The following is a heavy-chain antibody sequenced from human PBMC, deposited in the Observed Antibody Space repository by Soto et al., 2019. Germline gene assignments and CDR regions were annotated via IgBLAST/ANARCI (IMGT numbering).Heavy chain of an antibody. D-gene: IGHD3-10*01. V-gene: IGHV3-48*02. Sequence: RRLSCAASGFTFSSYSMNWVRQAPGKGLEWVSYISSSSSTIYYADSVKGRFTISRDNAKNSLYLQMNSLRDEDTAVYYCARDFSIGELLSFGVTGFDYWGQGSQVTVS. CDR1: GFTFSSYS. CDR3: ARDFSIGELLSFGVTGFDY. J-gene: IGHJ4*02. CDR2: ISSSSSTI.